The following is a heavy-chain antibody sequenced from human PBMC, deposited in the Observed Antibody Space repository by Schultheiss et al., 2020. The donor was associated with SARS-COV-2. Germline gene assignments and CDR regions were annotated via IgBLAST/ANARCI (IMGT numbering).Heavy chain of an antibody. CDR3: ALRSSGWGGTLFDY. CDR2: IYYSGST. J-gene: IGHJ4*02. V-gene: IGHV4-30-4*02. Sequence: SETLSLTCTVSGGSISSGDYYWSWIRQPPGKGLEWIGYIYYSGSTYYNPSLKSRVTISVDTSKNQFSLKLSSVTAADTAVYYCALRSSGWGGTLFDYWGQGTLVTVSS. D-gene: IGHD6-19*01. CDR1: GGSISSGDYY.